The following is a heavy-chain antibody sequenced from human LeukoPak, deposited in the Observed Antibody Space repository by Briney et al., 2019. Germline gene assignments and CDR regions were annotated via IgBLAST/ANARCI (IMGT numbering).Heavy chain of an antibody. CDR3: ARDLYTPIPFDY. J-gene: IGHJ4*02. V-gene: IGHV1-18*01. D-gene: IGHD2-2*02. CDR1: GYTFTSYD. CDR2: ISAYNGNT. Sequence: ASVKVSCKASGYTFTSYDINWVRQAPGQGLEWMGWISAYNGNTNYAQKLQGRVTMTTDTSTSTAYMELRSLRSDDTAVYYCARDLYTPIPFDYWGQGTLVTVSS.